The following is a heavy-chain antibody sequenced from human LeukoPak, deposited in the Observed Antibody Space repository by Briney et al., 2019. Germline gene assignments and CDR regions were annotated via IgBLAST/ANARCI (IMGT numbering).Heavy chain of an antibody. CDR2: INAGNGNT. CDR1: GYTFTSYA. V-gene: IGHV1-3*01. J-gene: IGHJ4*02. CDR3: ARDLEYGYGSDDFDY. D-gene: IGHD5-18*01. Sequence: GASVKVSCKASGYTFTSYAMHWVRQAPGQRLEWMGWINAGNGNTKYSQKFQGRVTITRDTSASTAYMELSSLRSEDTAVYYCARDLEYGYGSDDFDYWGQGTLVTVSS.